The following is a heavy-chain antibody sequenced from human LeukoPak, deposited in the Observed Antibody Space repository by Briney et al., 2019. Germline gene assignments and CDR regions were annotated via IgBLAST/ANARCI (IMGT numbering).Heavy chain of an antibody. V-gene: IGHV3-21*01. Sequence: GGSLRLSCAASGFTFRSYSMNWVRQAPGKGLEWVSSISSSSSYIYYADSVKGRFTISRDNAKNSLYLQMNSLRAEDTAVYYCASSEGATADYWGQGTLVTVSS. CDR1: GFTFRSYS. CDR3: ASSEGATADY. D-gene: IGHD1-26*01. CDR2: ISSSSSYI. J-gene: IGHJ4*02.